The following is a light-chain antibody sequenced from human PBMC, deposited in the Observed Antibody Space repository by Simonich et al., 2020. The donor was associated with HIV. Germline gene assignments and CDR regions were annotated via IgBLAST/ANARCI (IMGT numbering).Light chain of an antibody. J-gene: IGKJ1*01. CDR2: WTS. Sequence: DIVMTQSPDSLAVSLGERATINCKSSQNILYNSTNKNYLAWYQQKPGQPPKLLIYWTSSRESGFPDRFSGSGSGTDFTLTISSLQAEDVAVYYCQQYYSTPWTFGQGTKVEIK. CDR1: QNILYNSTNKNY. CDR3: QQYYSTPWT. V-gene: IGKV4-1*01.